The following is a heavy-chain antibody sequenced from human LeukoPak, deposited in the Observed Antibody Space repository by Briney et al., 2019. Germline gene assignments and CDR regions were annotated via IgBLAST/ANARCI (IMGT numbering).Heavy chain of an antibody. D-gene: IGHD3-3*01. Sequence: SETLSLTCAVYGGSFSGYYWSWIRQPPGKGLEWIGEINHSGSTNYNPSLKSRVTISVDTSKNQFSLKLSSVTAADTAVYYCASGSPAYDFWSGYYRDAFDIWGQGTMVTVSS. CDR3: ASGSPAYDFWSGYYRDAFDI. V-gene: IGHV4-34*01. CDR2: INHSGST. CDR1: GGSFSGYY. J-gene: IGHJ3*02.